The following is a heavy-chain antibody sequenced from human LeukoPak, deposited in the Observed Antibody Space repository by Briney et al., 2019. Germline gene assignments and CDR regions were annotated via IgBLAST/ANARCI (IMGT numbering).Heavy chain of an antibody. CDR1: GYTFTSYG. CDR2: ISTYNGNT. J-gene: IGHJ4*02. D-gene: IGHD2-21*02. Sequence: ASVKVSCKASGYTFTSYGISWVRQAPGQGLEWMGWISTYNGNTNYAQKLQGRVTMTTDTSTSTAYMELRSLRSDDTAVYYCAREGYCGGDCYTAFDYWGQGTLVTVSS. CDR3: AREGYCGGDCYTAFDY. V-gene: IGHV1-18*01.